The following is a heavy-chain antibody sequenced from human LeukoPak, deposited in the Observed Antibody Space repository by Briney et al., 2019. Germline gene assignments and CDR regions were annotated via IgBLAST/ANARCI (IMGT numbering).Heavy chain of an antibody. CDR1: GGSISSHY. CDR2: IYYTGTS. J-gene: IGHJ3*02. Sequence: SSETLSLTCTVSGGSISSHYWSWIRQPPGKGLEWIAYIYYTGTSNYNPSLKSRVTISVDTSKNQISLGLSSVTAADTAVYYCARQGIDAFDIWGQGTLVTVSS. V-gene: IGHV4-59*08. CDR3: ARQGIDAFDI.